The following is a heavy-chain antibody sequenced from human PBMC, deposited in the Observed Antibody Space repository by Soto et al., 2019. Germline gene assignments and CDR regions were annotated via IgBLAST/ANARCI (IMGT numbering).Heavy chain of an antibody. CDR1: GGSFCGSS. CDR3: ARDKITGLFDY. J-gene: IGHJ4*02. D-gene: IGHD2-8*02. CDR2: INHSGST. V-gene: IGHV4-34*01. Sequence: PTDTLYLNSAVHGGSFCGSSWTWIRQPPGTGLEWIGEINHSGSTNYNPSLKSRVTISVDTSKNQFSLKLTSVTAADTAVYYCARDKITGLFDYWGQGILVT.